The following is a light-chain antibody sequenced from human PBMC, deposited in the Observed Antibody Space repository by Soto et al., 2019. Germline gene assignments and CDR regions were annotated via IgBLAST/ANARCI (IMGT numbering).Light chain of an antibody. V-gene: IGKV3-20*01. Sequence: EIVLTQSPGTLSLSPGERATLSCRASQSVRDRYLAWYQQKPGQAPSLLIYDTSTRATGVPDGFSGSGSGTDFALTISRVEPEDFAIYFCQQYGSLPGTFGQGTKVEI. CDR2: DTS. CDR1: QSVRDRY. J-gene: IGKJ1*01. CDR3: QQYGSLPGT.